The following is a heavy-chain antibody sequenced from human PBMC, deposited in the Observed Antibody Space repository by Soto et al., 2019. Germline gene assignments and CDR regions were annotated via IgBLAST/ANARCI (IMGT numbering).Heavy chain of an antibody. V-gene: IGHV1-69*02. CDR3: AREQDYGDYVDY. D-gene: IGHD4-17*01. CDR2: IIPILGIA. Sequence: QVQLVQSGAEVKKPGSSVKVSCKASGGTVSSYTISWVRQAPGQGLEWMGRIIPILGIANYAQKFQGRVTITADKSTSTAYMELSSLRSEDTAVYYCAREQDYGDYVDYWGQGTLVTVSS. J-gene: IGHJ4*02. CDR1: GGTVSSYT.